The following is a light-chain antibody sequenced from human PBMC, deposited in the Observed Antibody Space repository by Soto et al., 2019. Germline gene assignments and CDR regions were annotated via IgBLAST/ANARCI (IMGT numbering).Light chain of an antibody. J-gene: IGLJ2*01. CDR2: RND. V-gene: IGLV1-47*01. CDR1: TSNIGSNF. CDR3: AAWDDSLSGVV. Sequence: QSVLTQPPSASGTPWQRVTISFSGDTSNIGSNFVYWYQQLPGTAPKLLIYRNDQRPSGVPDRFSGSRPGTSASLAIDGLRSEDEAEYYCAAWDDSLSGVVFGGGTKLTVL.